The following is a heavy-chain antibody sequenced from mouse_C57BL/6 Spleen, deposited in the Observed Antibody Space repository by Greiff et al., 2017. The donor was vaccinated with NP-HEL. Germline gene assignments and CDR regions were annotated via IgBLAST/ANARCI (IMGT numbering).Heavy chain of an antibody. D-gene: IGHD1-1*01. J-gene: IGHJ1*03. Sequence: DVHLVESEGGLVQPGSSMKLSCTASGFTFSDYYMAWVRQVPEKGLEWVANINYDGSSTYYLDSLKSRFIISSDNAKNILYLQMSSLKSEDTATYYCARDLGYYGSSYWYFDVWGTGTTVTVSS. CDR2: INYDGSST. V-gene: IGHV5-16*01. CDR3: ARDLGYYGSSYWYFDV. CDR1: GFTFSDYY.